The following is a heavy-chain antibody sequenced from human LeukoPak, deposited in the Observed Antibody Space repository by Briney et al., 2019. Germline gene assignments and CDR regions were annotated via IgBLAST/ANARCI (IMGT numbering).Heavy chain of an antibody. Sequence: GGSLRLSCAASGFSFSSYWMTWVRQAPGRGLEWVANIKQDGTEKYSVVSVKGRFTISRDNAKNSLYLQMNSVRAEDAAVYYCVRDFRFLDDYWGQGTLVSVSS. J-gene: IGHJ4*02. CDR3: VRDFRFLDDY. D-gene: IGHD3-3*01. CDR1: GFSFSSYW. V-gene: IGHV3-7*01. CDR2: IKQDGTEK.